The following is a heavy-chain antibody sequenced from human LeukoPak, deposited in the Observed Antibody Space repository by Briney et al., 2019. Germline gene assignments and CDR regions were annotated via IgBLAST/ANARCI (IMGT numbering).Heavy chain of an antibody. CDR2: XXXXGST. CDR1: GGSISXXX. J-gene: IGHJ4*02. Sequence: SEXLSLXXTVSGGSISXXXXXXLRQPPGXXXXXXXXXXXXGSTNXNXSLKSRVXXXVDTSKNQFSLKLSSVTAADTAVYYCARVRCSSTSCYSRHLFDYWGQGTLVTVSS. V-gene: IGHV4-59*01. CDR3: ARVRCSSTSCYSRHLFDY. D-gene: IGHD2-2*02.